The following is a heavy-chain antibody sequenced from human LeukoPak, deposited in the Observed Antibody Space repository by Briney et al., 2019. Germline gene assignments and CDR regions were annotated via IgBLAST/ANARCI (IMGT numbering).Heavy chain of an antibody. V-gene: IGHV4-38-2*02. D-gene: IGHD3-3*01. CDR2: GYHIGST. CDR3: ARDSALFGVVTAGVGYYYYYYMDV. CDR1: GYSISSGYY. J-gene: IGHJ6*03. Sequence: NSSETLSLTCTVSGYSISSGYYWGWIRQPPGKGLEWIGSGYHIGSTYFDPSLRSRVTILIGIFKNQFSLKMSSVTAADTAVYYCARDSALFGVVTAGVGYYYYYYMDVWGKGTTVTVSS.